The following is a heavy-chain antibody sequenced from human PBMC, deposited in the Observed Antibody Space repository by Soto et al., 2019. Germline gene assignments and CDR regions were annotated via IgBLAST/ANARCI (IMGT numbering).Heavy chain of an antibody. CDR1: GGSISSGGYY. Sequence: SETLSLTCTVSGGSISSGGYYWSWIRQHPGKGLEWIGYIYYSGSTYYNPSLKSRVTISVDTSKNQFSLKLSSVTAADTAVYYCARGIPGGNSFDYWGQGTLVTVSS. V-gene: IGHV4-31*03. CDR3: ARGIPGGNSFDY. CDR2: IYYSGST. J-gene: IGHJ4*02. D-gene: IGHD2-21*02.